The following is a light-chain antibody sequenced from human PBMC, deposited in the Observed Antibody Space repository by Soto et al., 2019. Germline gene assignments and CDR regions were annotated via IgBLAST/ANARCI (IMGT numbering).Light chain of an antibody. J-gene: IGLJ3*02. CDR3: SSYAGSNNLV. CDR2: EVS. CDR1: SSDVGSYDY. V-gene: IGLV2-8*01. Sequence: QSVLTQPPSASGSLGQSVTISCTGTSSDVGSYDYVSWYQQHPGKAPKFIIYEVSKRPSGVPHRFSGSKSGDTASLTVSGLQAEDEADYYCSSYAGSNNLVFGGGTKLT.